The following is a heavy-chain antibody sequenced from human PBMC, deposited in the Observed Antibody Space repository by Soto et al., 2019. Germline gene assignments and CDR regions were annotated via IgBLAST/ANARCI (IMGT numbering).Heavy chain of an antibody. CDR1: GITCSSYW. J-gene: IGHJ6*02. CDR2: ITSDGSST. D-gene: IGHD1-26*01. Sequence: PRGSLRLSGAASGITCSSYWMHWVRQAPGQGLVWVSRITSDGSSTSYAAAVKGRFTISRDNAKNTLYLQMNSLRAEDTAVYYCASGIVGATPLGRYYYYYYGMDVWRQGTTVTVSS. V-gene: IGHV3-74*01. CDR3: ASGIVGATPLGRYYYYYYGMDV.